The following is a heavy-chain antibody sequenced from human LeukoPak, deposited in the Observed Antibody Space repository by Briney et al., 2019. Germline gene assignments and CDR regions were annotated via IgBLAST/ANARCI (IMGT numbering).Heavy chain of an antibody. D-gene: IGHD2-15*01. V-gene: IGHV3-74*01. CDR1: GFTFSRDW. J-gene: IGHJ3*02. CDR3: LVILTEPTSPSPDGLDI. Sequence: GGSLRLSCAASGFTFSRDWMHWVRQVPGKGLVWVSRINSDDGSTSYADSVRGRFTISRDNAKKTLYLQMNSLRVEDTAVYYCLVILTEPTSPSPDGLDIWGQGTMVTVSS. CDR2: INSDDGST.